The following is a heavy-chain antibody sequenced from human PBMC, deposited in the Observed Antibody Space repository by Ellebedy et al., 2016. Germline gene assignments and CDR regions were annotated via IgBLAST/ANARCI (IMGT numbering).Heavy chain of an antibody. Sequence: GESLKISCSASGFSFSTFAMHWVRQAPGKGLEYVSSISSNGGSTYYADSVKGRFTISRDNSKNTLYLQMNSLRTEDTAVYYCARDPGDYYLDFWGQGTLVTVSS. CDR2: ISSNGGST. J-gene: IGHJ4*02. V-gene: IGHV3-64*04. D-gene: IGHD4-17*01. CDR3: ARDPGDYYLDF. CDR1: GFSFSTFA.